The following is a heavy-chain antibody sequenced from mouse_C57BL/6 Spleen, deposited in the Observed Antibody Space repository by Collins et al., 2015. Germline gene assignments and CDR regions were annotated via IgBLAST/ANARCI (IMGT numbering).Heavy chain of an antibody. CDR2: INPNNGGT. CDR1: GYTFTDYY. CDR3: YYGSSYSQF. Sequence: EVQLQQSGPELVKPGASVKISCKASGYTFTDYYMNWVKQSHGKSLEWIGDINPNNGGTSYNQKFKGKATLTVDKSSSTAYMELRSLTSEDSAVYYCYYGSSYSQFWGTGTTVTVSS. D-gene: IGHD1-1*01. V-gene: IGHV1-26*01. J-gene: IGHJ1*03.